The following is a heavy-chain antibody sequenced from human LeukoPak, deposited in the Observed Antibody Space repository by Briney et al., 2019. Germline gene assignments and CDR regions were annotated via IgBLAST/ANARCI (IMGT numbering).Heavy chain of an antibody. V-gene: IGHV1-24*01. D-gene: IGHD3-22*01. CDR2: FDPEDGET. Sequence: GASVKVSCKVSGYTLTELSMHWVRQAPGKGLEWMGGFDPEDGETIYAQKFQGRVTMTEDTSTDTAYMELSSLRSEDTAVYYCARGGAGYYYDSSGYEFWGQGTLVTVSS. J-gene: IGHJ4*02. CDR1: GYTLTELS. CDR3: ARGGAGYYYDSSGYEF.